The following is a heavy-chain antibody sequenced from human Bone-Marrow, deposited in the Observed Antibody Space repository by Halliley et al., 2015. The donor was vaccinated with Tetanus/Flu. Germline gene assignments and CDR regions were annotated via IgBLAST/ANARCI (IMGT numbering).Heavy chain of an antibody. CDR3: ARKGDSTTWSALDY. CDR1: GFTFSDYY. J-gene: IGHJ4*02. D-gene: IGHD6-13*01. Sequence: SLRLSCAASGFTFSDYYMSWIRQAPGKGLEWVSYITNSGTTIHYADFVKSRFSISRDNAKNSLYLQMNSLTAEDTAVYYCARKGDSTTWSALDYWGQGTLVTVSS. CDR2: ITNSGTTI. V-gene: IGHV3-11*01.